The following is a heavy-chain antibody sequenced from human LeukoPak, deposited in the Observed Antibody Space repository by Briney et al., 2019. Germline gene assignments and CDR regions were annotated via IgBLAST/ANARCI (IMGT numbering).Heavy chain of an antibody. CDR2: INPNSGGT. D-gene: IGHD6-13*01. V-gene: IGHV1-2*02. CDR1: GYTFTGYY. J-gene: IGHJ1*01. CDR3: ARVLAATGIYFQH. Sequence: ASVKVSCKASGYTFTGYYMHWVRQAPGQGLEWMGWINPNSGGTNYAQKFQGRVTMTRDTSISTAYMELSRLRSDDTAVYYCARVLAATGIYFQHWGQGTLVTVSS.